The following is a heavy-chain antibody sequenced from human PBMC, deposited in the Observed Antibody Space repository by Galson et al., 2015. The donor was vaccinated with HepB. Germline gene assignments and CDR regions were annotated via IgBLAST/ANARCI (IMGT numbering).Heavy chain of an antibody. V-gene: IGHV1-18*04. Sequence: SVKVSCKASGYTFTSYGISWVRQAPGQGLEWMGWISAYNGNTNFAQRLQARVTMTTDTSTTTAYMELRGLRSDDTAVYYCAGGYSYGEIDYWGQGPLVTVSS. D-gene: IGHD5-18*01. CDR3: AGGYSYGEIDY. CDR2: ISAYNGNT. CDR1: GYTFTSYG. J-gene: IGHJ4*02.